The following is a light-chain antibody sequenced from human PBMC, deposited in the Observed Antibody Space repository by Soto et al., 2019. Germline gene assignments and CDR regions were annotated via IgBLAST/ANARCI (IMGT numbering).Light chain of an antibody. J-gene: IGLJ2*01. V-gene: IGLV1-51*01. CDR3: GTWDSSLSAV. Sequence: QSVLTQPPSVSAAPGQKVTISCSGSNSNIGNNYVSWNQQLPGTAPKLLIYDNDVRPSGIPDRFSGSKSGTSATLDITGLQTGDEADYYCGTWDSSLSAVFGGGTKLTVL. CDR1: NSNIGNNY. CDR2: DND.